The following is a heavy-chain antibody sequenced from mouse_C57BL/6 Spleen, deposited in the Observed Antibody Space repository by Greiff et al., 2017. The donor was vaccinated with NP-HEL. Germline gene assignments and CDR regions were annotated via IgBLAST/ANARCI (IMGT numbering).Heavy chain of an antibody. D-gene: IGHD2-9*01. CDR2: ISSGGDYI. CDR1: GFTFSSYA. Sequence: EVMLVESGEGLVKPGGSLKLSCAASGFTFSSYAMSWVRQTPEKRLEWVAYISSGGDYIYYADTVKGRFTISRDNARNTLYLQMSSLKSEDTAMYYCTRAYYGYYFDYWGQGTTLTVSS. V-gene: IGHV5-9-1*02. J-gene: IGHJ2*01. CDR3: TRAYYGYYFDY.